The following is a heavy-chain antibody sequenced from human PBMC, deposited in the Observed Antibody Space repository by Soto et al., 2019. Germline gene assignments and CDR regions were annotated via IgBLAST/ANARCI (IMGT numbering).Heavy chain of an antibody. CDR1: GFTFGDYA. J-gene: IGHJ6*02. Sequence: GGSLRLSCTASGFTFGDYAMSWFRQAPGKGLEWVGFIRSKAYGGTTEYAASVKGRFTISRDDSKSIAYLQMNSLKTEDTAVYYCTRDLDCSSTSCLDYYYGMDVWGQGTTVTAP. V-gene: IGHV3-49*03. D-gene: IGHD2-2*01. CDR3: TRDLDCSSTSCLDYYYGMDV. CDR2: IRSKAYGGTT.